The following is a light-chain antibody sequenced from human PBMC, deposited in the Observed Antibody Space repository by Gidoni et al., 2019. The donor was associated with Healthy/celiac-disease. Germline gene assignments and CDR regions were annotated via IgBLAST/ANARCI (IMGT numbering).Light chain of an antibody. CDR3: MQALQTPLT. Sequence: EIVMTKCPYSLSVTPGEPASISCRSSQSLLHSNGYNYLDWYLQKPGQSPQLLIYLGSNRASGVPDRFSGSGSGTDFTLKISRVEAEDVGVYYCMQALQTPLTFXGXTKVEIK. V-gene: IGKV2-28*01. J-gene: IGKJ4*01. CDR2: LGS. CDR1: QSLLHSNGYNY.